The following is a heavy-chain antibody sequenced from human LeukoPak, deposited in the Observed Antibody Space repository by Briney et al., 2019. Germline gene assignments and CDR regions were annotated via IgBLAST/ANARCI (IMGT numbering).Heavy chain of an antibody. CDR1: GFSFNSDW. CDR3: TRRLDD. J-gene: IGHJ4*02. V-gene: IGHV3-7*01. Sequence: PGGSLRLSCAVSGFSFNSDWMDWVRQAPGKGLEWVANIKHDESEKNYLDSVKGRFTISRDYAQNSLYLQMNGLRVEDTAVYYCTRRLDDWGQGTLVTVSS. D-gene: IGHD3-16*01. CDR2: IKHDESEK.